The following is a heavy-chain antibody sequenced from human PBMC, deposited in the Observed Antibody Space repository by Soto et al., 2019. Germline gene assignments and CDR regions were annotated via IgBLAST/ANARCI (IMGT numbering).Heavy chain of an antibody. CDR1: GYSFTSYW. Sequence: GESLKISCKGSGYSFTSYWISWVRQMPGKGLEWMGRIDPSDSYTNYSPSFQGHVTISADKSISTAYLQWSSLKASDTAMYYCAGPTMYCSGGSCFYGMDVWGQGTTVTVSS. J-gene: IGHJ6*02. CDR3: AGPTMYCSGGSCFYGMDV. CDR2: IDPSDSYT. D-gene: IGHD2-15*01. V-gene: IGHV5-10-1*01.